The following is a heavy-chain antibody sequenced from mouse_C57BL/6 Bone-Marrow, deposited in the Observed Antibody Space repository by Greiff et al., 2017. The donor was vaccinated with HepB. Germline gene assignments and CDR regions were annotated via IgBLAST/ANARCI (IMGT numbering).Heavy chain of an antibody. D-gene: IGHD1-1*01. CDR1: GFSLTRYG. V-gene: IGHV2-6-1*01. J-gene: IGHJ1*03. Sequence: QVQLKQSGPGLVAPSQSLSITCTVSGFSLTRYGVHWVRQPPGKGLEWLVVIWSDGSTTYNSALKSRLSISKDNSKSQVFLKMNSLQTDDTAMYYCARHNYGSSYWYFDVWGTGTTVTVSS. CDR2: IWSDGST. CDR3: ARHNYGSSYWYFDV.